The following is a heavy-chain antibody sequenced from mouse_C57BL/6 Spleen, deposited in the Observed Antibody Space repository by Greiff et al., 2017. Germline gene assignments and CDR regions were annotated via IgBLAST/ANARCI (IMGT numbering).Heavy chain of an antibody. CDR3: AIHSSLLYYAMDY. CDR1: GFSLTSYG. J-gene: IGHJ4*01. D-gene: IGHD1-1*01. CDR2: IWSDGST. Sequence: VAPSQSLSITCTVSGFSLTSYGVHWVRQPPGKGLEWLVVIWSDGSTTYNSALKSRLSISKDNSKSQVFLKMNSLQTDDTAMYYCAIHSSLLYYAMDYWGQGTSVTVSS. V-gene: IGHV2-6-2*01.